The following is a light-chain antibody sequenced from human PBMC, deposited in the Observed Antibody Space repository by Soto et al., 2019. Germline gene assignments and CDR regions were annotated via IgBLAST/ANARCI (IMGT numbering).Light chain of an antibody. CDR2: GVT. J-gene: IGLJ3*02. CDR1: SSDIGGHKY. V-gene: IGLV2-14*03. CDR3: SSYTSSYTWI. Sequence: QSVLTQPASVSGSPGQSITISCTGTSSDIGGHKYVSWYQQHPGKAPKLLIYGVTDRPSGVSSRFSGSKSGNAASLTISGLQAEDEGDYYCSSYTSSYTWIFGGGTKVTVL.